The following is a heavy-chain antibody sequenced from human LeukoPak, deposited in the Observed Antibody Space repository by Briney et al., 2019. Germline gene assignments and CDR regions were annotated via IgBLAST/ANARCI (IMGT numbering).Heavy chain of an antibody. D-gene: IGHD1-26*01. J-gene: IGHJ4*02. V-gene: IGHV1-24*01. Sequence: GASVKVSCKVSGCTLTELSMHWVRQAPGKGLEWMGGFDPEDDETIYARKFQGRVTMTEDTSTDTAYMELSSLRSEDTAVYYCATAVEATSTPFDYWGQGTLVTVSS. CDR2: FDPEDDET. CDR3: ATAVEATSTPFDY. CDR1: GCTLTELS.